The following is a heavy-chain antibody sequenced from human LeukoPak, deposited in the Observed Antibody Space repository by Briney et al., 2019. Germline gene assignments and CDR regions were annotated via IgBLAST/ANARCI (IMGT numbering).Heavy chain of an antibody. CDR1: GFTFSSYA. J-gene: IGHJ4*02. Sequence: GGSLRLSCAASGFTFSSYAMHWVRQAPGKGLEYVSAISSNGGSTYYANSVKGRFTISRDNSKNTLYLQMGSLRAEDRAVYYCARDHGGNSFDYWGQGTLVTISS. V-gene: IGHV3-64*01. D-gene: IGHD4-23*01. CDR2: ISSNGGST. CDR3: ARDHGGNSFDY.